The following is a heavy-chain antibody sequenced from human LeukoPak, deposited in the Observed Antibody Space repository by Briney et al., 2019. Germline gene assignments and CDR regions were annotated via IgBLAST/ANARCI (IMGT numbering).Heavy chain of an antibody. Sequence: PGGSLRLSCAASGFTFSSYAMSWVRQAPGKGLDWVPAISGSGGSTYYADSVKGRVTISRDNSKNTLYLQMNSLRAEDTAVYYCAKGVEMATTPLFDYWGQGTLVTVSS. CDR2: ISGSGGST. CDR3: AKGVEMATTPLFDY. V-gene: IGHV3-23*01. CDR1: GFTFSSYA. J-gene: IGHJ4*02. D-gene: IGHD5-24*01.